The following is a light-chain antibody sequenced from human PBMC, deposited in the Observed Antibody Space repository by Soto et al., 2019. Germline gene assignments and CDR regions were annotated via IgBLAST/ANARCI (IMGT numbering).Light chain of an antibody. Sequence: QSALTQPASVSGSPGQSITISCTGTSSDVGGYNYVSWYQQHPGKAPKLMIYEVSYRPSGVSNRFSGSKSGNTASLTISGLQAEDEADYYCSPYTRSSNQVFGIGTKVTV. CDR3: SPYTRSSNQV. V-gene: IGLV2-14*01. CDR2: EVS. J-gene: IGLJ1*01. CDR1: SSDVGGYNY.